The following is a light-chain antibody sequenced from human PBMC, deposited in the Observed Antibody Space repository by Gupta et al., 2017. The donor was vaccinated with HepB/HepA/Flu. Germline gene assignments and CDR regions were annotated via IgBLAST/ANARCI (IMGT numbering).Light chain of an antibody. CDR3: RQAVHFPLT. CDR2: DVS. J-gene: IGKJ4*01. V-gene: IGKV2-29*03. Sequence: DIVMTQTPLSLSVTPGQPASISCKSSQSLLHSNGDSFLYWYLQRPVQPPHLLIYDVSKRCSGVPDRFSGSGSGTDFTLKISRVEAEDAGFYYCRQAVHFPLTFGGWTKVEI. CDR1: QSLLHSNGDSF.